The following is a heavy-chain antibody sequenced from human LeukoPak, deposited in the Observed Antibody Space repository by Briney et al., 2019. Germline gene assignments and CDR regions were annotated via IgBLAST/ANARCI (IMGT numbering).Heavy chain of an antibody. J-gene: IGHJ3*02. D-gene: IGHD5-12*01. CDR3: ARDRVNSGYEPDAFDI. V-gene: IGHV1-46*01. Sequence: GASVKVSCKASGYTFTSYYMHWVRQAPGQGLEWMGIINPSGGSTSYAQKFQGRVTMTRDTSTSTVYMELSSLRSEDTAVYYCARDRVNSGYEPDAFDIWGQGTMVTVSS. CDR1: GYTFTSYY. CDR2: INPSGGST.